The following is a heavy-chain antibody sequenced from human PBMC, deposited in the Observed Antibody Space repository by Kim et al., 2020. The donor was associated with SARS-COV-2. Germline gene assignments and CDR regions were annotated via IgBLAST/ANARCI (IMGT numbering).Heavy chain of an antibody. D-gene: IGHD3-3*01. Sequence: GGSLRLSCAASGFTFGISAMHWVRQAPGKGLEWVASISYDGKSKNYADSVKGRFIISRVNSQNTLYLQMNTLRPEDTAVYYCAKETSPPRFMEWITSQWLDPWGQGTQVTVSS. CDR2: ISYDGKSK. CDR3: AKETSPPRFMEWITSQWLDP. J-gene: IGHJ5*02. V-gene: IGHV3-30*18. CDR1: GFTFGISA.